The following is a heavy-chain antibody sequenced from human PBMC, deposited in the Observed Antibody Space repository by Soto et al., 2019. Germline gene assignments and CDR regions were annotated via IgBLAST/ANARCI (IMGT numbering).Heavy chain of an antibody. D-gene: IGHD3-22*01. V-gene: IGHV3-30-3*01. CDR2: ISYDGSNK. CDR1: GFTFSSYA. CDR3: ARGEDLKYYYDSSATAFDI. J-gene: IGHJ3*02. Sequence: GGSLRLSCAASGFTFSSYAMHWVRQAPGKGLEWVAVISYDGSNKYYADSVKGRFTISRDNSKNTLYLQMNSLRAEDTAVYYCARGEDLKYYYDSSATAFDIWGQGTMVT.